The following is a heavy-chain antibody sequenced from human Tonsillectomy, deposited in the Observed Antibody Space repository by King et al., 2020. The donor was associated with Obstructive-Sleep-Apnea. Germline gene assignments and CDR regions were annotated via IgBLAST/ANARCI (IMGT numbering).Heavy chain of an antibody. J-gene: IGHJ6*02. CDR1: GGSISSYY. D-gene: IGHD1-1*01. CDR3: GRLKTERGPHPRYYYYYGMDV. V-gene: IGHV4-59*08. CDR2: IYYSGST. Sequence: QLQESGPGLVKPSETLSLTCTVSGGSISSYYWSWIRQPPGKGLEWIGYIYYSGSTNYNPSLKSRVTISVDTSKNQFPLKLSSVTAADTAVYYCGRLKTERGPHPRYYYYYGMDVWGQGTTVTVSS.